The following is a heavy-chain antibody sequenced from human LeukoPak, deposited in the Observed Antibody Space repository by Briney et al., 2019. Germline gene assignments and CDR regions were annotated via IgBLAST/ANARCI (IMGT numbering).Heavy chain of an antibody. CDR2: ISTSGSST. CDR3: AQGSTPES. V-gene: IGHV3-23*01. CDR1: GFTFSSYA. D-gene: IGHD2-15*01. Sequence: GSLRLSCAASGFTFSSYAMSWVRQAPGKGLEWVSAISTSGSSTYYADSVKGRITISREDSKNTLFLQMNILGADDTAVYYCAQGSTPESWGQGNLVTVSS. J-gene: IGHJ5*02.